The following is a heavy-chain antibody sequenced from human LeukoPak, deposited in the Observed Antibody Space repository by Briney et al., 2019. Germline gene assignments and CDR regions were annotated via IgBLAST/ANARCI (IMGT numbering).Heavy chain of an antibody. CDR3: ARAAAAAENWFDP. V-gene: IGHV1-18*01. Sequence: GASVKVSCKASGYTFTSYGISWVRQAPGQGLEWMGWISAYNGNTNYAQKLQGRVTKTTDTSTRTAYMELRSLRSDDTAVYYCARAAAAAENWFDPWGQGTLVTVSS. CDR2: ISAYNGNT. CDR1: GYTFTSYG. D-gene: IGHD6-13*01. J-gene: IGHJ5*02.